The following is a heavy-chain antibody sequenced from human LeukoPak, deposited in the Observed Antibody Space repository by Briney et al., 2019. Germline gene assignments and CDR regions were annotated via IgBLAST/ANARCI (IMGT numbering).Heavy chain of an antibody. CDR2: ISGSGGST. CDR3: AKATMIVVAFDI. V-gene: IGHV3-23*01. Sequence: GGSLRLSCAASGFTFSSYAMSWVRQAPGKGLEWVSAISGSGGSTYYADSVKGRLTISRDNSKNTLYLQMNSLRAEDTAVYYCAKATMIVVAFDIWGQGTMVTVSS. D-gene: IGHD3-22*01. CDR1: GFTFSSYA. J-gene: IGHJ3*02.